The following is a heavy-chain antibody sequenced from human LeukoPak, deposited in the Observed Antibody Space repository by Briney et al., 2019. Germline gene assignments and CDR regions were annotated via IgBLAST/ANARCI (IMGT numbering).Heavy chain of an antibody. V-gene: IGHV4-34*01. CDR2: INHSGST. J-gene: IGHJ4*02. CDR3: AREMRGDIVVVPAAPGFDY. CDR1: GGSFSGYY. Sequence: SETLSLTCAVYGGSFSGYYWSWIRQPPGKGLEWIGEINHSGSTNYNPSLKSRVTISVDTSKNQFSLKLSSVTAADTAVYYCAREMRGDIVVVPAAPGFDYWGQGTLVTVSS. D-gene: IGHD2-2*01.